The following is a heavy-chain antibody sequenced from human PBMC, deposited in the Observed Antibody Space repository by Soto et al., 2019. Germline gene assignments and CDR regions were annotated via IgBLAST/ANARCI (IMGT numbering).Heavy chain of an antibody. J-gene: IGHJ4*02. CDR3: ARDVGPITIFGEALSGYFDF. CDR1: GFSFGTYW. D-gene: IGHD3-3*01. Sequence: GSLRLACPVSGFSFGTYWMSWVRQAPGKGLEWLASIKQDGSERYYLDSVKGRFTISRDNAKDSLSLQMNSLRGEDTAFYYCARDVGPITIFGEALSGYFDFWGQGTLVTVSS. V-gene: IGHV3-7*03. CDR2: IKQDGSER.